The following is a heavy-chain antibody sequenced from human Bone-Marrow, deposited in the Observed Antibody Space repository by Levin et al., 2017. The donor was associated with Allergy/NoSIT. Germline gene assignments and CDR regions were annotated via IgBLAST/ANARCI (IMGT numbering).Heavy chain of an antibody. CDR1: GSTFTSYG. Sequence: PGGSLRLSCKASGSTFTSYGISWVRQAPGQGLEWMGWISAYNGNTNYAQKLQGRVTMTTDTSTSTAYMELRSLRSDDTAVYYCARGRGIVGAPIHYWGQGTLVTVSS. CDR3: ARGRGIVGAPIHY. V-gene: IGHV1-18*01. D-gene: IGHD1-26*01. CDR2: ISAYNGNT. J-gene: IGHJ4*02.